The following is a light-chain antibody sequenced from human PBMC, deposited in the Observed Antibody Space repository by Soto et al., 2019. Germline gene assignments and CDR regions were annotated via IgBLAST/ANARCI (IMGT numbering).Light chain of an antibody. Sequence: QSVLTQPPSASGSPGQSVTISCTGTNSDVGGYNYVSWYQQHPGKAPKIMIFEVTKRPSGVPDRFSGSKSGNTASLTVSGLQAEDEAHYYCSSYAGSNNWVFGGGTKLTVL. CDR3: SSYAGSNNWV. CDR2: EVT. CDR1: NSDVGGYNY. V-gene: IGLV2-8*01. J-gene: IGLJ3*02.